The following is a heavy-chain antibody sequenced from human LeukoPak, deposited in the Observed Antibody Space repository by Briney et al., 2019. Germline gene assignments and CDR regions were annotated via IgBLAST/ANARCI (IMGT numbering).Heavy chain of an antibody. Sequence: NPSETLSLTCTVSGGSISSSSYYWGWIRQPPGKGLEWIGSIYHSGSTYYNPSLKSRVTISVDTSKNQFPLKLSSVTAADTAVYYCATIAVAAHFDYWGQGTLVTVSS. CDR1: GGSISSSSYY. V-gene: IGHV4-39*06. D-gene: IGHD6-19*01. CDR2: IYHSGST. CDR3: ATIAVAAHFDY. J-gene: IGHJ4*02.